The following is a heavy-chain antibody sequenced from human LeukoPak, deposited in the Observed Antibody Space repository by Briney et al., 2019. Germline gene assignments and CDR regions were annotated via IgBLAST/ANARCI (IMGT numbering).Heavy chain of an antibody. J-gene: IGHJ4*02. CDR1: GLTFTSYI. V-gene: IGHV3-49*04. Sequence: PGGSLRLSCATSGLTFTSYIMHWVRQAPGKGLEWVGFIRSKAYGGTTEYAASVKGRFTISRDDSKSIAYLQMNSLRTEDTAVYYCTRVGIWSGYYVNYFDYWGQGTLVTVSS. D-gene: IGHD3-3*01. CDR3: TRVGIWSGYYVNYFDY. CDR2: IRSKAYGGTT.